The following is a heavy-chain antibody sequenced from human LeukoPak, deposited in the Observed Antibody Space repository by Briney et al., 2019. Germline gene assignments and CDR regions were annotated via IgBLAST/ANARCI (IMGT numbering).Heavy chain of an antibody. J-gene: IGHJ1*01. Sequence: GGSLRLSCAASGFTFSSYAMSWVRQAPGKGLEWVSAISGSGGSTYYADSVKGRFTISRDNSKNTLYLKMNSLRAEDTAVYYCAKDGIERQYFQHWGQGTLVTVSS. CDR2: ISGSGGST. CDR3: AKDGIERQYFQH. D-gene: IGHD1-26*01. V-gene: IGHV3-23*01. CDR1: GFTFSSYA.